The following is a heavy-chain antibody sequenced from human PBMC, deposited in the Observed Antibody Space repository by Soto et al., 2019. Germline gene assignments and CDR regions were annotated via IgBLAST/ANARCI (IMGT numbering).Heavy chain of an antibody. CDR3: AKGGTGAVDWFDP. J-gene: IGHJ5*02. Sequence: GGAHRHSCSHSGHIFSSYAIHWVRQAPGKGLHYVASISSEGATTYYADSVKGRFTISRDNSRNTLYLQMNSLRVEDTAVYYCAKGGTGAVDWFDPWGQGTLVTVSS. V-gene: IGHV3-64*04. CDR2: ISSEGATT. CDR1: GHIFSSYA. D-gene: IGHD1-1*01.